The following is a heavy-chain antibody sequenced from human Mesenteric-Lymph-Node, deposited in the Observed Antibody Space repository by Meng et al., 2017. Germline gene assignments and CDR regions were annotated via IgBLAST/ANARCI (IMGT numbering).Heavy chain of an antibody. Sequence: AAKVSCKASGYTCTSYGISWGRQAPGQGREWMGGIIPLLTRPQYALKFQGRVTITTDEATTTTYMELRNLRSEEATVYYCARDCAAVSRYPRGYDGFDVLGQGTTVTVS. CDR3: ARDCAAVSRYPRGYDGFDV. J-gene: IGHJ3*01. D-gene: IGHD3-10*01. V-gene: IGHV1-69*05. CDR2: IIPLLTRP. CDR1: GYTCTSYG.